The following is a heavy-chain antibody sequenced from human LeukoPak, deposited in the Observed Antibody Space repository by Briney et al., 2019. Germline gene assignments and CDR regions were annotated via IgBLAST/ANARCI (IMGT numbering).Heavy chain of an antibody. Sequence: SETLSLTCTVSGGSISSSSYYWGWIRQPPGKGLEWIGSIYYSGSTYYNPSLKSRVTISVDTSKNQFSLKLSSVTAADTAIYYCVKDNGRWFDPWGQGTLVIVSS. CDR1: GGSISSSSYY. CDR3: VKDNGRWFDP. D-gene: IGHD1-26*01. J-gene: IGHJ5*02. CDR2: IYYSGST. V-gene: IGHV4-39*07.